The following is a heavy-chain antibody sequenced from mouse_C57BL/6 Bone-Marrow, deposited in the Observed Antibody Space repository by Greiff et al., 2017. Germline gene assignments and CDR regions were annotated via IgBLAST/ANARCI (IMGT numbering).Heavy chain of an antibody. CDR1: GYTFTSYW. V-gene: IGHV1-69*01. Sequence: VQLQQSGAELVMPGASGKLSCKASGYTFTSYWMHWVKQRPGQGLEWIGEIDPSGSYTNYNQKFKGKATLPVDKSSSTAYMQLSSLTSADSAGYYCARDYSNSYYAMDYWGQGTSVTVSS. J-gene: IGHJ4*01. CDR2: IDPSGSYT. D-gene: IGHD2-5*01. CDR3: ARDYSNSYYAMDY.